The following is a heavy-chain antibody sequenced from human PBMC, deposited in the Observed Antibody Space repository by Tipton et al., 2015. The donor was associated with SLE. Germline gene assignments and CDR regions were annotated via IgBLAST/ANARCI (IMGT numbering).Heavy chain of an antibody. Sequence: LRLSCTVSGGSISSSSYYWGWIRQPPGKGLEWIGSIYYSGSTYYNPSLKSRVTISVDTSENQFSLKLSSVTAADTAVYYCARAALQLWHDYWGQGTLVTVSS. V-gene: IGHV4-39*07. D-gene: IGHD5-24*01. CDR1: GGSISSSSYY. CDR3: ARAALQLWHDY. CDR2: IYYSGST. J-gene: IGHJ4*02.